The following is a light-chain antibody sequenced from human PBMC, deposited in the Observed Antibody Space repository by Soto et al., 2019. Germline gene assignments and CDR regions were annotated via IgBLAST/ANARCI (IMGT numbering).Light chain of an antibody. J-gene: IGKJ1*01. CDR2: GAS. CDR1: QSISSD. CDR3: QQYKKWPGT. V-gene: IGKV3-15*01. Sequence: EIMMTPSPATPVVSSGGRAPLSCRASQSISSDLAWYQQKPGQAPRLLIYGASTRATGVPARVSGSGSGTEFTLTLSSLQSEDFAVYYCQQYKKWPGTFGQGTKVDIK.